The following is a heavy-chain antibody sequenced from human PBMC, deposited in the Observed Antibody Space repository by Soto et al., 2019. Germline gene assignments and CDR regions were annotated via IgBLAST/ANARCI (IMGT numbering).Heavy chain of an antibody. CDR2: IGGKANSYAT. CDR1: GFTFSAFN. CDR3: AKMGGGNLPKLFHV. Sequence: GGSLRLSCAASGFTFSAFNVHWVRQASGKGLEWIGHIGGKANSYATTFAASVKGRFTISRDDSKNTAYLQMNSLKTEDTAVYYCAKMGGGNLPKLFHVWGHGTLVTVS. V-gene: IGHV3-73*01. J-gene: IGHJ1*01. D-gene: IGHD6-6*01.